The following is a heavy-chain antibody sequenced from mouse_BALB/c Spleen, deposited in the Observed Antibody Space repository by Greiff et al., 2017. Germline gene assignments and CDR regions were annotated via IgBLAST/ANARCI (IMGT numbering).Heavy chain of an antibody. D-gene: IGHD2-14*01. J-gene: IGHJ4*01. CDR3: TRVYYRYDGYVMDD. Sequence: EVKLVESGTVLARPGASVKMSCKASGYTFTSYWMHWVNQRPGQGLEWIGAIYPGNSDTSYNQKFKGKAKLTAVTSTSTAYMELSSLTNEDSAVYYCTRVYYRYDGYVMDDWGQGTSVNVSS. CDR2: IYPGNSDT. CDR1: GYTFTSYW. V-gene: IGHV1-5*01.